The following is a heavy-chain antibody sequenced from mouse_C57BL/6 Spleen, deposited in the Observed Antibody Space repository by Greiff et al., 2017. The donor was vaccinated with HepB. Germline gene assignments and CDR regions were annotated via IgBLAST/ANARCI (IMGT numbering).Heavy chain of an antibody. D-gene: IGHD3-2*02. CDR1: GFTFSDYY. CDR3: ARGGSSGPWFAY. CDR2: INYDGSST. Sequence: EVQRVESEGGLVQPGSSMKLSCTASGFTFSDYYMAWVRQVPEKGLEWVANINYDGSSTYYLDSLKSRFIISRDNAKNILYLQMSSLKSEDTATYYCARGGSSGPWFAYWGQGTLVTVSA. V-gene: IGHV5-16*01. J-gene: IGHJ3*01.